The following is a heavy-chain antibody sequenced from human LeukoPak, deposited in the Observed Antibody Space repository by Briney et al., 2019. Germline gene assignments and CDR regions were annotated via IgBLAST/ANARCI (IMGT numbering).Heavy chain of an antibody. Sequence: SETLSLTCTVSGGSISSGSYYWGWIRQPPGKGLEWIGSIYYSGSTYYNPSLKSRVTISVDTSKNQFSLKLSSVTAADTAVYYCARHDQEKRITIIGVVIAPYFDYWGQGTLITVSS. V-gene: IGHV4-39*01. CDR3: ARHDQEKRITIIGVVIAPYFDY. CDR2: IYYSGST. J-gene: IGHJ4*02. D-gene: IGHD3-3*01. CDR1: GGSISSGSYY.